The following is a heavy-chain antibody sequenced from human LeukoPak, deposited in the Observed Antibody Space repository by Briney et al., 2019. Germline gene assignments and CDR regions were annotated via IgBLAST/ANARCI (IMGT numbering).Heavy chain of an antibody. D-gene: IGHD3-9*01. V-gene: IGHV3-20*04. CDR3: ARSRTRNYDILTGYSPPDY. J-gene: IGHJ4*02. CDR2: INWNGGST. CDR1: GFTFDDYG. Sequence: GGSLRLSCAASGFTFDDYGMSWVRQAPGEGLEWVSGINWNGGSTGYADSVKGRFTISRDNAKNSLYLQMNSLRAEDTALYYCARSRTRNYDILTGYSPPDYWGQGTLVTVSS.